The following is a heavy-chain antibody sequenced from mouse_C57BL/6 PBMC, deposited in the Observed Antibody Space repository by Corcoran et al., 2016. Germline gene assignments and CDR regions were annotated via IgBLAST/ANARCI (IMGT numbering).Heavy chain of an antibody. Sequence: QIQLVQSGPELKKPGETVKISCKASGYTFTTYGMSWVKQAPGKGLKWMGWINTYSGVPTYADDFKGRFAFSLETSASTAYLQINNLKNKDTATYFCAPYDWFAYWGQGTLVTVSA. J-gene: IGHJ3*01. CDR1: GYTFTTYG. CDR3: APYDWFAY. V-gene: IGHV9-3*01. D-gene: IGHD2-12*01. CDR2: INTYSGVP.